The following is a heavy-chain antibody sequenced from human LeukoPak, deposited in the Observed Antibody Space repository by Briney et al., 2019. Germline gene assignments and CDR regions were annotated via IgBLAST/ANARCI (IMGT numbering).Heavy chain of an antibody. CDR1: GFTFSSYS. J-gene: IGHJ3*02. CDR3: ARDTHYYGSGSPAFDI. D-gene: IGHD3-10*01. CDR2: ISYSSATI. Sequence: SGGSLRLSCEASGFTFSSYSMNWVRQAPGKGLEWVSYISYSSATIHYSDSVKGRVNISRDNAKNSLYLQMNSLRAEDTALYYCARDTHYYGSGSPAFDIWGQGTMVTVSS. V-gene: IGHV3-48*01.